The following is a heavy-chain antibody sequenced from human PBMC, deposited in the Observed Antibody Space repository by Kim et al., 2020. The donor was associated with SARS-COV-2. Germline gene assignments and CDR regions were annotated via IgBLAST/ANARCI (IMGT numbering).Heavy chain of an antibody. CDR1: GFTFSSYG. D-gene: IGHD1-1*01. Sequence: GGSLRLSCAVSGFTFSSYGMSWVRQDPGKGLEWVSAISGSGGSKYYADSVKGRFTISRDNSKNTLYLQMNSLRAEDTAVYYCAKDLDRGYYSAMDVWGQGTPVTLSS. CDR2: ISGSGGSK. CDR3: AKDLDRGYYSAMDV. J-gene: IGHJ6*02. V-gene: IGHV3-23*01.